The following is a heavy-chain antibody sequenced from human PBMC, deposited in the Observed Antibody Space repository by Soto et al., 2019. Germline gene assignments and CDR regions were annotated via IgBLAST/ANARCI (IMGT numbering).Heavy chain of an antibody. J-gene: IGHJ5*01. CDR3: ARVRQGCSANNCYFDP. CDR2: VHISGHS. Sequence: ETLSLTCTLSGGSVRAPDWWNWVRQSPDKGLEWIAEVHISGHSNYNPSLRSRVSVSIDSSKNQFYLNLNSVTAADTAIYYCARVRQGCSANNCYFDPWGQGTQVTV. CDR1: GGSVRAPDW. D-gene: IGHD1-1*01. V-gene: IGHV4-4*02.